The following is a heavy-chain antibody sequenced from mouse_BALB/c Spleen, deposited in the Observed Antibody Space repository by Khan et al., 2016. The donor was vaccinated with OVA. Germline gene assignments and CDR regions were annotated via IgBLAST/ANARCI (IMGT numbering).Heavy chain of an antibody. J-gene: IGHJ3*01. CDR2: INPSNSYT. CDR3: AREGAYYRSDGWFAY. CDR1: GYTFTSYT. D-gene: IGHD2-14*01. V-gene: IGHV1-4*01. Sequence: VQLQQSGAELARPGASVKMSCEASGYTFTSYTMHWIKQRPGQGLEWIGYINPSNSYTNYNQKFKDKATLTADKSSSTAYMQLSSLSSEDSAVXYCAREGAYYRSDGWFAYWGQGTLVTVSA.